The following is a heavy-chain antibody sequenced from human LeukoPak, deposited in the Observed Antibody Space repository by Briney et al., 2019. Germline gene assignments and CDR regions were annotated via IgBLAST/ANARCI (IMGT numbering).Heavy chain of an antibody. Sequence: ASVTVSCTASGGTFSSYAISWVRQAPGQGLEWMGGIIPIFGTANYAQKFQGRVTITADESTSTAYMELSSLRSEDTAVYYCARADIVVVPAGIHYYYGMDVWGQGTTVTVSS. CDR1: GGTFSSYA. J-gene: IGHJ6*02. D-gene: IGHD2-2*02. V-gene: IGHV1-69*13. CDR3: ARADIVVVPAGIHYYYGMDV. CDR2: IIPIFGTA.